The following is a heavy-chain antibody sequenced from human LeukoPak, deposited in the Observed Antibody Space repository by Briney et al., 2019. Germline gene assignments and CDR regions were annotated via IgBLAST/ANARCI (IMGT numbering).Heavy chain of an antibody. Sequence: SVKVSFKASGGTFSIYAISWVRQAPGQGLEWMGGIIPIFGTANYAQKFQGRVTITADESTSTAYMELSSLRSEDTAVYYCARGRAAAGTPYYFDYWGQGTLVTVSS. CDR3: ARGRAAAGTPYYFDY. CDR2: IIPIFGTA. J-gene: IGHJ4*02. CDR1: GGTFSIYA. V-gene: IGHV1-69*13. D-gene: IGHD6-13*01.